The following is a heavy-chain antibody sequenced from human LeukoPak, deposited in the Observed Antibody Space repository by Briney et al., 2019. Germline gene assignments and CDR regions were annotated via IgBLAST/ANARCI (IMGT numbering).Heavy chain of an antibody. V-gene: IGHV3-74*01. CDR3: ARDQSGAFDM. Sequence: GGSLRLSCAASGFTFSSYWMDWVRQAPGKGLVWVSAIRSDGSSTSYADSVKGRFTISRDNAKNTLYLQMNSLRAEDTAVYYCARDQSGAFDMWGQGTMVTVSS. CDR1: GFTFSSYW. J-gene: IGHJ3*02. CDR2: IRSDGSST. D-gene: IGHD3-10*01.